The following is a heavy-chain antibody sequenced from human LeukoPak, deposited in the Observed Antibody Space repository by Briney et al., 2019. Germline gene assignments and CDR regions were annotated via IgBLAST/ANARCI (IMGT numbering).Heavy chain of an antibody. J-gene: IGHJ4*02. CDR3: ASLMPYSSGWHFDY. CDR1: GGSFSGYY. Sequence: SETLSLTCAVYGGSFSGYYWSWIRRPPGKGLEWIGEINHSGSTNYNPSLKSRVTISVDTSKNQFSLKLSSVTAADTAVYYCASLMPYSSGWHFDYWGQGTLVTVSS. CDR2: INHSGST. V-gene: IGHV4-34*01. D-gene: IGHD6-19*01.